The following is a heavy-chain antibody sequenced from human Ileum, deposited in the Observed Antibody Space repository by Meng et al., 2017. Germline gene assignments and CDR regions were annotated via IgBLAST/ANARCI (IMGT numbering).Heavy chain of an antibody. Sequence: QGHLQESGPGLVRPSGTLSLTCAVSSGSISSNTYWSWVRQPPGKGLEWIGQISHSGSAYYNPSLKSRVTMSVDKSKSQFSLMLTSVTAADTAIYYCARHGGYSQDFWGQGTLVTVSS. CDR1: SGSISSNTY. CDR3: ARHGGYSQDF. V-gene: IGHV4-4*02. J-gene: IGHJ4*02. CDR2: ISHSGSA. D-gene: IGHD4-23*01.